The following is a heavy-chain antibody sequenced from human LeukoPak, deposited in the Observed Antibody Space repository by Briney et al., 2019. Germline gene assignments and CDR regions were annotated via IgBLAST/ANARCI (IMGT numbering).Heavy chain of an antibody. J-gene: IGHJ4*02. D-gene: IGHD2-2*01. CDR2: ISNNGNTI. CDR1: GFTFSNHE. CDR3: ARGLRRGFCSSASCSVFDY. Sequence: GGCLRLSCAASGFTFSNHEMNWVRQAPGKGLEWVSYISNNGNTIYYADSVKGRFSISRDNAKNSLLLQLNSLSAEDTAIYYCARGLRRGFCSSASCSVFDYWGQGTLVTVSS. V-gene: IGHV3-48*03.